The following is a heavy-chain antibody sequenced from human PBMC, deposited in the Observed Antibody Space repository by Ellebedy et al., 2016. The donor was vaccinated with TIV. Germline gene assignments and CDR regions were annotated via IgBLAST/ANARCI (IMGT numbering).Heavy chain of an antibody. V-gene: IGHV1-46*01. Sequence: ASVKVSCKASGYTFTSYYMHWVRQAPGQGLEWMGIIDPSGGSTSYAQKLQGRVTMTTDTSTSTAYMELRSLRSDDTAVYYCARDRPDYDILTGYYGDAFDIWGQGTMVTVSS. CDR3: ARDRPDYDILTGYYGDAFDI. CDR2: IDPSGGST. J-gene: IGHJ3*02. CDR1: GYTFTSYY. D-gene: IGHD3-9*01.